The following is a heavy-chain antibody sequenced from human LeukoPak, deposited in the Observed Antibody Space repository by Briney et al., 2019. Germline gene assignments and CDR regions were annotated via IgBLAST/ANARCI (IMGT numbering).Heavy chain of an antibody. D-gene: IGHD3-10*01. Sequence: TGGSLRLSCAASGFTFSSYSMNWVRQAPGKGLEWVSSISSSSTYINYADSVKGRFTISRDNAKNSLYLQMNSLRAEDTAVYYCARDRSPGNFDYWGQGTLVTVSS. CDR1: GFTFSSYS. V-gene: IGHV3-21*01. J-gene: IGHJ4*02. CDR3: ARDRSPGNFDY. CDR2: ISSSSTYI.